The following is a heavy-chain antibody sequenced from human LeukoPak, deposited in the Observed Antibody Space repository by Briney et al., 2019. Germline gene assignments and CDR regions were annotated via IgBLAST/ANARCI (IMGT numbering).Heavy chain of an antibody. Sequence: GGSLRLSCAASGFIFGTYWMTWVRQAPGKGLEWVGNIKGDGSEKYYADSVKGRFIISRDNAKNSLFLQMNSLRAEDTAVYYCARDFRFLEDSWGQGTLVTVSS. D-gene: IGHD3-3*01. J-gene: IGHJ4*02. CDR2: IKGDGSEK. V-gene: IGHV3-7*01. CDR3: ARDFRFLEDS. CDR1: GFIFGTYW.